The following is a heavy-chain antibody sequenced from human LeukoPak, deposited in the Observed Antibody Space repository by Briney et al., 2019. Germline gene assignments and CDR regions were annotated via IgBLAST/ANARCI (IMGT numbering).Heavy chain of an antibody. CDR2: INAGNGNT. Sequence: ASVKVSCKASGYTFTSYGISWVRQAPGQRLEWMGWINAGNGNTKYSQEFQGRVTITRDTPASTAYMELSSLRSEDMAVYYCAREGSSWYYDYWGQGTLVTVSS. V-gene: IGHV1-3*03. D-gene: IGHD6-13*01. CDR3: AREGSSWYYDY. CDR1: GYTFTSYG. J-gene: IGHJ4*02.